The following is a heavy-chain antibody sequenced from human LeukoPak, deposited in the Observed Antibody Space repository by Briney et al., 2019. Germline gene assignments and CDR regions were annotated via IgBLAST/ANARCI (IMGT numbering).Heavy chain of an antibody. CDR3: ARTTEGYAGGPGYSYYYYMDV. Sequence: SETLSLTCTVSGGSISSSSYYWGWIRQPPGKGLEWIGSIYYSGSTYYNPSLKSRVNISVDTSKKQFYLKLRSVTAADTAVYYCARTTEGYAGGPGYSYYYYMDVWGKGTTVTISS. CDR2: IYYSGST. CDR1: GGSISSSSYY. V-gene: IGHV4-39*07. D-gene: IGHD5-12*01. J-gene: IGHJ6*03.